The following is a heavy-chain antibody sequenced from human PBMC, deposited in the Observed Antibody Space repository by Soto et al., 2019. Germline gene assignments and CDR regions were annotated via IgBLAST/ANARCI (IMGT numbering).Heavy chain of an antibody. J-gene: IGHJ4*02. D-gene: IGHD3-9*01. V-gene: IGHV3-23*01. CDR3: AKDTDTDWPRGSRLDS. CDR2: ISGSGSST. CDR1: GFPLSRYA. Sequence: LRLSCAGSGFPLSRYAVSWVRQAPGKGLEWVSGISGSGSSTYYTASVEGRFTVSRDNDGNTVHLQMNSLTAGDTAVYFCAKDTDTDWPRGSRLDSWGQGTPVTVSS.